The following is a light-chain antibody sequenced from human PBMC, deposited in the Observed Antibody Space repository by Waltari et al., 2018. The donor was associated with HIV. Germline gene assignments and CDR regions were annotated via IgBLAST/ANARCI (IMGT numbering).Light chain of an antibody. V-gene: IGKV1-39*01. CDR3: QQTYTTLT. Sequence: DIQMTQSPSSLSASVGDRVTITCRTGQSIGTSLNWYQQKPGRAPELLIYGASSLQSGVPSRFSGSGSGTHFTLTITSLQPEDFATYYWQQTYTTLTFGGGTKVEI. CDR2: GAS. J-gene: IGKJ4*01. CDR1: QSIGTS.